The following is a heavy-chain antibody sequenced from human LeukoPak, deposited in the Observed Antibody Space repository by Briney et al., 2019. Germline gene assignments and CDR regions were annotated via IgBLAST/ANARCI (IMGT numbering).Heavy chain of an antibody. D-gene: IGHD4-17*01. CDR1: GFTFSSYA. CDR3: ARGHDYGDYFDY. Sequence: PGRSLRLSCAASGFTFSSYAMHWVCQAPGKGLEWVAVISYDGSNKYYADSVKGRFTISRDNSKNTLYLQMNSLRAEDTAVYYCARGHDYGDYFDYWGQGTLVTVSS. J-gene: IGHJ4*02. CDR2: ISYDGSNK. V-gene: IGHV3-30-3*01.